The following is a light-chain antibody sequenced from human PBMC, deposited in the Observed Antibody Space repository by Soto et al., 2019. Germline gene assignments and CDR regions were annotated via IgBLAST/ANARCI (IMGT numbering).Light chain of an antibody. J-gene: IGKJ4*01. Sequence: EIVMTQSPATLSVSPGERATLSCGASQSVSTNLAWYQQKPGQAPRLLIYGASTGATDIPDRFSGSGSGTDFTLTITRLEPEDFAVYYCQQYGSSPITFGGGTKVDIK. CDR3: QQYGSSPIT. CDR1: QSVSTN. CDR2: GAS. V-gene: IGKV3-15*01.